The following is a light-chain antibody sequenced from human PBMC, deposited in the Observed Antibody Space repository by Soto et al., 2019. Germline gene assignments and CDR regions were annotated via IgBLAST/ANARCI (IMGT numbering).Light chain of an antibody. J-gene: IGLJ1*01. CDR1: SSDVGGYNY. Sequence: QSALTQPASVSGSPGQSITISCTGTSSDVGGYNYVSWYQQHPGKAPKLMIYEVSNRPSGVSNRFSGSKSGNTASLTISGLQAEDEADYYGSSYTSSSTPYVVGTGTKVTVL. V-gene: IGLV2-14*01. CDR3: SSYTSSSTPYV. CDR2: EVS.